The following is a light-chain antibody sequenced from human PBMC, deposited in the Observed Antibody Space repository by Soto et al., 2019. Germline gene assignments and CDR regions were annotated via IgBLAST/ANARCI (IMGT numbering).Light chain of an antibody. Sequence: QSVLTQPPSASGTTGQRVTISCSGGSSSIGSNTVNWYQQLPGTAPKLLIYGHNQRPSGVPDRFSGSRSGTSASLAISGLQSEDEDDYYCAAWDDSLNGRVFGGGTKLTVL. V-gene: IGLV1-44*01. J-gene: IGLJ2*01. CDR2: GHN. CDR3: AAWDDSLNGRV. CDR1: SSSIGSNT.